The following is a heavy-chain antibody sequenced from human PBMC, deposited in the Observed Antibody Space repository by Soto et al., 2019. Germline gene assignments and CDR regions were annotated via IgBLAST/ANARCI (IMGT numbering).Heavy chain of an antibody. CDR3: TRGGDS. CDR1: GFNIGSDY. D-gene: IGHD3-16*01. Sequence: GGSLRLSCAASGFNIGSDYMNWVRQAPGKGPEWIAHIVARSSTVFYAESVEGRFRISRDNARNSLFLQMDSLRVEDTGVYYCTRGGDSWGQGTLVTVSS. J-gene: IGHJ4*02. V-gene: IGHV3-48*01. CDR2: IVARSSTV.